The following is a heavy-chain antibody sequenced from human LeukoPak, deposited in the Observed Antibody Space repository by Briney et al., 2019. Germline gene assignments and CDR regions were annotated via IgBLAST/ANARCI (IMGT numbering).Heavy chain of an antibody. J-gene: IGHJ4*02. Sequence: GGSLSLSCAASGFTFSSYWMHWVRQAPGKGLVWVSRINSDGSSTSYADSVKGRFTISRDNAKNTLYLQMNSLRAEDTAVYYCARERLLWFGSFDYWGQGTLVTVSS. CDR1: GFTFSSYW. D-gene: IGHD3-10*01. CDR3: ARERLLWFGSFDY. CDR2: INSDGSST. V-gene: IGHV3-74*01.